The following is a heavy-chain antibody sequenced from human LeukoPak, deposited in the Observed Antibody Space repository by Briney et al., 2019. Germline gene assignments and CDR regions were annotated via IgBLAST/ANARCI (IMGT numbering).Heavy chain of an antibody. CDR2: IKSKTDGGTT. D-gene: IGHD3-10*01. CDR3: TTDGSGSYYHDY. CDR1: GFTFSNAW. J-gene: IGHJ4*02. Sequence: PGGSLRLSCAASGFTFSNAWMSWVRQAPGKGLEWVGRIKSKTDGGTTDYAAPVKGRFTISRDDSKNTRYLQMNSLKTEDTAVYYCTTDGSGSYYHDYWGQGTLVTVSS. V-gene: IGHV3-15*01.